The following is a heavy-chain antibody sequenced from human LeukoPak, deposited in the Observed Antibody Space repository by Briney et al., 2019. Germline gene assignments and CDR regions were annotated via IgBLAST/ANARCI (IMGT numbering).Heavy chain of an antibody. CDR1: GFTFSSYS. V-gene: IGHV3-21*03. D-gene: IGHD2/OR15-2a*01. J-gene: IGHJ6*03. Sequence: AGGSLRLSCAASGFTFSSYSMNWVRQAPGKGLEWVSSISSSSSYIYYADSVKGRFTISRDNAKNSLYLQMNSLKTEDTAVYYCTTSPTPILYYYYYYMDVWGKGTTVTVSS. CDR3: TTSPTPILYYYYYYMDV. CDR2: ISSSSSYI.